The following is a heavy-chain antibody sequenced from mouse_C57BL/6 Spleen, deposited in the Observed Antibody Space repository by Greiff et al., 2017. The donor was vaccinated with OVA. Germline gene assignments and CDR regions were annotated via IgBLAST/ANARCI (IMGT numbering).Heavy chain of an antibody. D-gene: IGHD2-2*01. CDR1: GYTFTSYW. CDR2: IYPGSGST. V-gene: IGHV1-55*01. CDR3: ARSGVMVTTGSAWFAY. Sequence: VQLQQPGAELVKPGASVKMSCKASGYTFTSYWITWVKQRPGQGLEWIGDIYPGSGSTNYNEKFKSKATLTVDTSSSTAYMQLSSLTSEDSAVYYCARSGVMVTTGSAWFAYWGQGTLVTVSA. J-gene: IGHJ3*01.